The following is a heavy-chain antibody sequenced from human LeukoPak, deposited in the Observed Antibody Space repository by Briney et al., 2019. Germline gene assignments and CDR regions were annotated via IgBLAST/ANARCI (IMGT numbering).Heavy chain of an antibody. CDR1: GFTFSSYG. CDR3: AKDISGSSCYVALGY. D-gene: IGHD6-13*01. V-gene: IGHV3-30*02. J-gene: IGHJ4*02. CDR2: IRYDGSNK. Sequence: GGSLRLSCAASGFTFSSYGMHWVRQAPGKRREWVAFIRYDGSNKYYADSVKGRFTISRDNSKNTLYLQMNSLRAQDTAVYYCAKDISGSSCYVALGYWGQGTLVTVSS.